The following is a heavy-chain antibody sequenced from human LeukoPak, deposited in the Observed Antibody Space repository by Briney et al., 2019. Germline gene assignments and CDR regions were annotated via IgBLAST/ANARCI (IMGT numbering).Heavy chain of an antibody. J-gene: IGHJ4*02. CDR1: GFTFSSYG. V-gene: IGHV3-33*01. CDR2: IWYDGSNK. CDR3: ASRGSYSSFDY. D-gene: IGHD1-26*01. Sequence: GGSLRLSCAASGFTFSSYGMHWVRQAPGKGLEWVAVIWYDGSNKYYADSVKGRFTISRDNSKNTLYLQMSSLKPEDTAVYNCASRGSYSSFDYWGQGTLVTVSS.